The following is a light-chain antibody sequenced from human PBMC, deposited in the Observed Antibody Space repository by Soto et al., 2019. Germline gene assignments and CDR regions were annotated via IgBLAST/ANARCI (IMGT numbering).Light chain of an antibody. Sequence: DIQMTQSPSSLSASLRHRVTITCQASQDISNYLNWYQQKPGKAPKLLICDASNVETRVPSRFSGSGSGTDFTFTISSLQPEDIATYYCQQYDNLPTFGQGTRLEIK. V-gene: IGKV1-33*01. CDR1: QDISNY. CDR3: QQYDNLPT. J-gene: IGKJ5*01. CDR2: DAS.